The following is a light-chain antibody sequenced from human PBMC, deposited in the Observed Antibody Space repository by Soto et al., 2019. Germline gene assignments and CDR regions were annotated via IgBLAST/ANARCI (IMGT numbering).Light chain of an antibody. CDR3: QQYNNWPPGT. J-gene: IGKJ2*02. CDR1: QSVSSN. CDR2: GAT. V-gene: IGKV3-15*01. Sequence: EIVMTQFPATLSVSPGERATLSCRASQSVSSNLAWYQQKGGQAPRLLMYGATTRATGVTARFSGSGSGTEFTLTISSLQSEDVAVYYCQQYNNWPPGTFGQGTKLEIK.